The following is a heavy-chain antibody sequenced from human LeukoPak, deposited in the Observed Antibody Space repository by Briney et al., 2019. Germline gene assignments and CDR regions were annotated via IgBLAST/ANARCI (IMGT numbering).Heavy chain of an antibody. Sequence: ASVKVSCKASGYTFTSYDINWVRQATGQGLEWMGWMNPNSGNTGYAQKFQGRVTMTRNTSISTAYMELSSLRSEDTAVYYCASNGGIAAAGTANDAFDIWGQGTMVTVSS. CDR1: GYTFTSYD. V-gene: IGHV1-8*01. CDR3: ASNGGIAAAGTANDAFDI. J-gene: IGHJ3*02. D-gene: IGHD6-13*01. CDR2: MNPNSGNT.